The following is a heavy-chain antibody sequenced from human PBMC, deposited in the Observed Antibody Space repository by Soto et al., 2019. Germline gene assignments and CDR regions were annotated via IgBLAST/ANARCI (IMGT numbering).Heavy chain of an antibody. J-gene: IGHJ4*02. CDR2: ISHTGDT. CDR3: STKAGLR. V-gene: IGHV4-34*02. CDR1: GGSLRTYY. Sequence: QVQLQHWGSGLLKPSETLSLTCAVYGGSLRTYYWTWIRQFPGRALEWIGEISHTGDTTYNPSLKDRVAMSVDTSRNQFSLKLRSMRAADTAMYYCSTKAGLRWGQGTLVTVSS.